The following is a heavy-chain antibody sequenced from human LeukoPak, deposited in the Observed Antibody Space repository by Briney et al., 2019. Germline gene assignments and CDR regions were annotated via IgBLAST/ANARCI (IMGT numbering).Heavy chain of an antibody. CDR1: GYRFTNFW. D-gene: IGHD6-19*01. CDR3: ARHVGAVAAD. Sequence: GESLRISCKGSGYRFTNFWISWVRQMPGKGLEWMGRIDPSDSYTNYSLSFQGHVTISADKSISTAYLQWSSLKASDTAMYYCARHVGAVAADWGQGTLVTVSS. CDR2: IDPSDSYT. V-gene: IGHV5-10-1*01. J-gene: IGHJ4*02.